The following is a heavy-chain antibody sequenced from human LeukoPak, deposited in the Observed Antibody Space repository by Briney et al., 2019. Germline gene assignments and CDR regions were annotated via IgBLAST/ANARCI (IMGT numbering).Heavy chain of an antibody. D-gene: IGHD1-26*01. CDR2: IYTGGST. J-gene: IGHJ4*02. V-gene: IGHV3-53*01. Sequence: GGSLRLSCAASGFTVSSNYMSWVRQAPGKGLEWVSVIYTGGSTYYADSVKGRFAISRDNSKNTLYLQMNSLRAEDTAVYYCARDKTVGATILDYWGQGTLVTVSS. CDR1: GFTVSSNY. CDR3: ARDKTVGATILDY.